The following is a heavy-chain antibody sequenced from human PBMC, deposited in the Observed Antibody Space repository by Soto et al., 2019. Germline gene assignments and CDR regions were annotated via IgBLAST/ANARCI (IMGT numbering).Heavy chain of an antibody. J-gene: IGHJ4*02. CDR1: GFTFSSYG. D-gene: IGHD6-13*01. Sequence: QVQLVESGGGVVQPGRSLRLSCAASGFTFSSYGMHWVRQAPGKGLEWVAVISYDGSNKYYADSVKGRFTISRDNSKNTLYLQMNSLRAEDTAVYYCAKDRVREWPLFIAAAGTLGRLVYWGQGTLVTVSS. V-gene: IGHV3-30*18. CDR2: ISYDGSNK. CDR3: AKDRVREWPLFIAAAGTLGRLVY.